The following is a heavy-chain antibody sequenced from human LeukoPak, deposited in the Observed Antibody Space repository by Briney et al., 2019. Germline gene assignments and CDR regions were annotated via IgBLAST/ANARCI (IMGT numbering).Heavy chain of an antibody. J-gene: IGHJ4*02. D-gene: IGHD5-12*01. V-gene: IGHV3-64D*06. CDR2: IVSNGGST. CDR3: VKPSGYSGYGYFFDY. Sequence: GGSLRLSCSASGFTFSSSAMHWARQAPGKGLEYVSAIVSNGGSTYYADSVKGRFTISRDNSKNTLYLQMSSLRAEDTAVYYCVKPSGYSGYGYFFDYWGQGTLVTVSS. CDR1: GFTFSSSA.